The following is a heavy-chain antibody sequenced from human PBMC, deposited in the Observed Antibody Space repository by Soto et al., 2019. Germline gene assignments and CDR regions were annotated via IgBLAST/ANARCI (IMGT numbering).Heavy chain of an antibody. CDR3: AGFSSGTYLFDL. CDR1: DGSISSYY. CDR2: IYGTGTT. Sequence: PSETLSLTFTVSDGSISSYYCSWIRQPPGKGLEWIGYIYGTGTTNYSPSLTNRVTISVDMSKNQFSLRLSSVTAADTAVYYCAGFSSGTYLFDLWGQGTPVTVSS. D-gene: IGHD1-26*01. V-gene: IGHV4-59*01. J-gene: IGHJ5*02.